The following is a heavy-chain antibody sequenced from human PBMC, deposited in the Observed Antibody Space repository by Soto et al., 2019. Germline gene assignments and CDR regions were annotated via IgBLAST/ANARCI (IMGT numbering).Heavy chain of an antibody. CDR3: AAVNCNYKRGWLDP. Sequence: ASVKVSCKVSGYTFTEVSIHWVRQAPGKGLEWMGGFDPDGGETVYAQKFQGRVRMTEDTSTETAYMEVSSLRHEDTAVYYCAAVNCNYKRGWLDPWGQGTLVTVSS. CDR2: FDPDGGET. CDR1: GYTFTEVS. D-gene: IGHD1-7*01. V-gene: IGHV1-24*01. J-gene: IGHJ5*02.